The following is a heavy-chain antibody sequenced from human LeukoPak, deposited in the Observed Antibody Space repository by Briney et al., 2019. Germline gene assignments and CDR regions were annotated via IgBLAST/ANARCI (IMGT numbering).Heavy chain of an antibody. CDR1: GFGFSSYW. CDR3: AREDYCGSGNSVAWGGAFDG. Sequence: GGSLRLSCEASGFGFSSYWMTWVRQTPGKGLEWVANIKQDGSEKYYLDSVKGRFTISRDNAKISVYLQMNSLRAEDTAVYYWAREDYCGSGNSVAWGGAFDGWGQGTTVIVS. J-gene: IGHJ3*01. D-gene: IGHD3-10*01. CDR2: IKQDGSEK. V-gene: IGHV3-7*01.